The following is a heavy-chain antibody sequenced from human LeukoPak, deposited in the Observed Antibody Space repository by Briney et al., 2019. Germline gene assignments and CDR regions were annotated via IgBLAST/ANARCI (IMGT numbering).Heavy chain of an antibody. V-gene: IGHV4-34*01. CDR2: INHSGST. J-gene: IGHJ4*02. CDR3: ARSSYYDYVWGSYRPLDY. Sequence: PSETLSLTCAVYGGSFSGYYWSWIRQPPGKGLEWIGEINHSGSTNYSPSLKSRVTISVDTSKNQFSLKLSSVTAADTAVYYCARSSYYDYVWGSYRPLDYWGQGTLVTVSS. CDR1: GGSFSGYY. D-gene: IGHD3-16*02.